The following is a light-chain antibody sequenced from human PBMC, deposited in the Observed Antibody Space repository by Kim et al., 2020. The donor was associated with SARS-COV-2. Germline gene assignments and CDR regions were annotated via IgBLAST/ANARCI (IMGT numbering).Light chain of an antibody. V-gene: IGKV3-20*01. Sequence: SVSPGERATLSCRASQSVSSNLAWYQQKLGQAPRLLISGASTRATGIPARFSGSGSGTDFTLTISRLEPEDFAMYFCQQYGSSRSFGQGTKVDIK. J-gene: IGKJ1*01. CDR3: QQYGSSRS. CDR1: QSVSSN. CDR2: GAS.